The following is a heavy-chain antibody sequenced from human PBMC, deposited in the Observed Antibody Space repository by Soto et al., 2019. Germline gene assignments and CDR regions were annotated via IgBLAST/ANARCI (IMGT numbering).Heavy chain of an antibody. CDR3: ARGAATVVTVRPEETDDAFDI. CDR1: GFTFSSYA. J-gene: IGHJ3*02. Sequence: QSGGSLRLSCAASGFTFSSYAMHWVRQAPGKGLEWVAGISYDGSNKYYADSVKGRFTISRDNSKNTLYLQMNSLRAEDTAVYYCARGAATVVTVRPEETDDAFDIWGQGTMVTVSS. D-gene: IGHD4-17*01. V-gene: IGHV3-30-3*01. CDR2: ISYDGSNK.